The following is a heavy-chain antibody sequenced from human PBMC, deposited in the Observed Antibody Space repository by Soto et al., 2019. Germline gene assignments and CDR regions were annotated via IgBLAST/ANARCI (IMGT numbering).Heavy chain of an antibody. D-gene: IGHD2-8*01. CDR2: IYSGGST. Sequence: EVQVVETGGGLIQPRGSLRLSCAVSGFTVSSNYMSWVRQPPGKGPEWVSDIYSGGSTYYADSVKGRFTISRDNSKNTLYLQMNSLRAEDTAVYYCARERDGHNPNWFDLWGQGTLVTVSS. CDR3: ARERDGHNPNWFDL. V-gene: IGHV3-53*02. CDR1: GFTVSSNY. J-gene: IGHJ5*02.